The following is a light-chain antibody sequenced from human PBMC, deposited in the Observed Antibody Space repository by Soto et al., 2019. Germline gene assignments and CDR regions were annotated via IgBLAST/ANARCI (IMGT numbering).Light chain of an antibody. CDR2: EVS. CDR3: SSYTSSSTLGV. CDR1: SSDVGGYNY. J-gene: IGLJ1*01. Sequence: QSALTQPASVSVSPGQSITISCTGTSSDVGGYNYVSWYQQHPGKAPKLMIYEVSNRPPGVSNRFSGSKSGNTASLTISGLQAEDEADYYCSSYTSSSTLGVFGTGTKVTVL. V-gene: IGLV2-14*01.